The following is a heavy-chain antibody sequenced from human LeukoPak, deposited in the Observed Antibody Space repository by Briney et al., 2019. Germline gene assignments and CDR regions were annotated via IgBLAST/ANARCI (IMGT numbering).Heavy chain of an antibody. V-gene: IGHV3-23*01. J-gene: IGHJ4*02. CDR2: ISGSGGST. CDR3: AKSSGYSYGNFDY. CDR1: GFTFSSYA. Sequence: GGSLRLSCAASGFTFSSYAMSWVRQAPGKGLEWVSAISGSGGSTYYADSVKGRFTISRDNSKNTLYPQMNSLRAEDTAVYYCAKSSGYSYGNFDYWGQGTLVTVSS. D-gene: IGHD5-18*01.